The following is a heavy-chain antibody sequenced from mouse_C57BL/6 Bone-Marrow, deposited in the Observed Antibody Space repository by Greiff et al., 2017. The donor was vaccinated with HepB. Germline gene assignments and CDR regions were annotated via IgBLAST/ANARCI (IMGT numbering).Heavy chain of an antibody. V-gene: IGHV5-15*01. Sequence: EVKLVESGGGLVQPGGSLKLSCAASGFTFSDYGMAWVRQAPRKGPEWVAFISNLAYSIYYADTVTGRFTISRENAKNTLYLEMSSLRSEDTAMYYCARKGDYYGSSYGYFDVWGTGTTVTVLS. CDR3: ARKGDYYGSSYGYFDV. CDR2: ISNLAYSI. D-gene: IGHD1-1*01. CDR1: GFTFSDYG. J-gene: IGHJ1*03.